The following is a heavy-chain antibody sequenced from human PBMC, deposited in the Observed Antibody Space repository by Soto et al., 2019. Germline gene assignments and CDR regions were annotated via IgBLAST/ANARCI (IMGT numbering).Heavy chain of an antibody. D-gene: IGHD2-2*02. V-gene: IGHV3-23*01. Sequence: QPGGSLRLSCAASGFTFSSYAMSWVRQAPGKGLEWVSAISGSGGSTYYADSVKGRFTISRDNSKNTLYLQMNSLRAEDTAVYYCATSRGYCSSTSCYTPRGLDAFDIWGQGTMVTVSS. CDR3: ATSRGYCSSTSCYTPRGLDAFDI. J-gene: IGHJ3*02. CDR1: GFTFSSYA. CDR2: ISGSGGST.